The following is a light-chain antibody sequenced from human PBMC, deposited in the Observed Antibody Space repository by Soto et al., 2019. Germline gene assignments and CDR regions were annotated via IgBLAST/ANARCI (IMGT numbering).Light chain of an antibody. V-gene: IGKV1-12*01. CDR2: GAS. CDR3: QHADGFPWT. J-gene: IGKJ1*01. CDR1: QDITSR. Sequence: DLQMTPSPSSVSASVGDRVTITCRASQDITSRLAWYQQKPGKAPNLLISGASSLLSGVPSRFSGSRSGTDFTLTISSLQPEDVATYYCQHADGFPWTFGQGTKVEI.